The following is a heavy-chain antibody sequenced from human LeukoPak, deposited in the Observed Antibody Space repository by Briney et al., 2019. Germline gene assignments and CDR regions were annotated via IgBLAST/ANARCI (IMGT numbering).Heavy chain of an antibody. CDR2: IYHSGST. J-gene: IGHJ3*02. Sequence: PSETLSLTCTVSGYSISSGYYWGWIRQPPGKGLEWIGSIYHSGSTYYNPSLKSRVTISVDTSKNQFSLKLSSVTAADTAVYYCARGYSYGSDAFDIWGQGTMVTVSS. V-gene: IGHV4-38-2*02. D-gene: IGHD5-18*01. CDR1: GYSISSGYY. CDR3: ARGYSYGSDAFDI.